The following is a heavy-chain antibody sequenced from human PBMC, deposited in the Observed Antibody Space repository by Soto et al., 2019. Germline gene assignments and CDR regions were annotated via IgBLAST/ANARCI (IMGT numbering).Heavy chain of an antibody. CDR3: ARAYGDYNTQNFDY. D-gene: IGHD4-17*01. CDR1: GGSISISNW. Sequence: RRRTLSLTCAVSGGSISISNWWSWVRQSPGKGLEWIGEIYHSGSTNYNPSLKSRVTISVDKSKNQFSLNLSSVTAADTAVYYCARAYGDYNTQNFDYWGQGTLVTVSS. J-gene: IGHJ4*02. CDR2: IYHSGST. V-gene: IGHV4-4*03.